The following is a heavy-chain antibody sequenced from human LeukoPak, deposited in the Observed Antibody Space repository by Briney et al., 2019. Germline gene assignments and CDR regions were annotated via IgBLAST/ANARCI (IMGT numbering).Heavy chain of an antibody. V-gene: IGHV4-39*01. D-gene: IGHD6-19*01. J-gene: IGHJ4*02. Sequence: PSETLSLTCTVSGGFISSSSFYWVWIRQPPGKGLEWIGIVYYSGSTYYNPSLKSRVTISVDTSKNQFSLKLSSVTAADTAVYYCASKPGQWLAEGGFDYWGQGTLVTVSS. CDR1: GGFISSSSFY. CDR2: VYYSGST. CDR3: ASKPGQWLAEGGFDY.